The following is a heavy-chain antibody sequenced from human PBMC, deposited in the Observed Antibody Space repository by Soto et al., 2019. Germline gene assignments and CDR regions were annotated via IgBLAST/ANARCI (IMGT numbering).Heavy chain of an antibody. Sequence: QVQLVQSGAEVKKPGSSVKVSCLASRGTFNRYAINWVRQAPGHGLEWLGALVPQFGTPNYAQKFQDRVTIVAEESTNTTSMELRGLTSDDTAVYYCALQNRDTPTVPFDAWGQGTLVTVSS. V-gene: IGHV1-69*01. D-gene: IGHD5-18*01. CDR3: ALQNRDTPTVPFDA. CDR1: RGTFNRYA. CDR2: LVPQFGTP. J-gene: IGHJ4*02.